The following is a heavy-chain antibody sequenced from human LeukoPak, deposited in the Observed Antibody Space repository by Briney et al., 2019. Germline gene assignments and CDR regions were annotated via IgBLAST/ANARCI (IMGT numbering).Heavy chain of an antibody. CDR1: GGTFSSYA. D-gene: IGHD4-23*01. J-gene: IGHJ4*02. CDR3: ARLNDGGISH. Sequence: ASVKVSCKASGGTFSSYAIGWVRQAPGQGLEWMGGIIPIFGTANYAQKFQGRVTITADESSGTAYMELSGLRSEDTAIYYCARLNDGGISHWCQGTLVTVSP. V-gene: IGHV1-69*13. CDR2: IIPIFGTA.